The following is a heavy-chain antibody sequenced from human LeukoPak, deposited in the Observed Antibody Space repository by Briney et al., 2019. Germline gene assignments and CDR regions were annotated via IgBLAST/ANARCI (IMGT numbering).Heavy chain of an antibody. Sequence: PSQTLSLTCTVSGGSISSGGYYWSWIRQHPGKGLEWIGYIYYSGSTYYNPSLKSRVTISVDTSKNQFSLKLSSVTAADTAVYYCAREPQPPYSSSENWFDPWGQGTLVTVSS. V-gene: IGHV4-31*03. D-gene: IGHD6-6*01. J-gene: IGHJ5*02. CDR2: IYYSGST. CDR1: GGSISSGGYY. CDR3: AREPQPPYSSSENWFDP.